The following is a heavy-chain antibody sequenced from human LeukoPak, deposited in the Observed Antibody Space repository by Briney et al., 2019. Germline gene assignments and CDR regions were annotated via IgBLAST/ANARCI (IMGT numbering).Heavy chain of an antibody. CDR1: GGSISSYY. CDR2: IYYSGST. CDR3: AGAPLEDPTLFDY. Sequence: SETLSLTCTVSGGSISSYYWSWIRQPPGKGLEWIGYIYYSGSTNYDPSLKSRVTISVDTSKNQFSLKLSSVTAADTAVYYCAGAPLEDPTLFDYWGQGTLVTVSS. V-gene: IGHV4-59*08. J-gene: IGHJ4*02.